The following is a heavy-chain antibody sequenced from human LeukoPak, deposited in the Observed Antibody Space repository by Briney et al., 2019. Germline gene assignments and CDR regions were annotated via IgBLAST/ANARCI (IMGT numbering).Heavy chain of an antibody. V-gene: IGHV1-8*03. Sequence: ASVEVSCKASGYTFTSYDINWVRQATGQGLEWMGWMNPNSGNTGYAQKFQGRVTITRNTSISTAYMELSSLRSEDTAVYYCVRSGPAASNHYYYMDVWGKGTTVTVSS. J-gene: IGHJ6*03. CDR2: MNPNSGNT. D-gene: IGHD6-13*01. CDR3: VRSGPAASNHYYYMDV. CDR1: GYTFTSYD.